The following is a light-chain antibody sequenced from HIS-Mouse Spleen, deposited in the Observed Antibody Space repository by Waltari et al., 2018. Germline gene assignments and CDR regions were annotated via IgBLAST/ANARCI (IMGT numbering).Light chain of an antibody. CDR1: QGISSY. CDR2: AAS. V-gene: IGKV1-9*01. Sequence: DIQLTQSPSFLSAPVGDRVPITCRASQGISSYLAWYQQKPGKAPKLLSYAASTLQSGVPSRFSGSGSGTEFTLTISSLQPEDFATYYCQQLNSYPPTFGQGTKVEIK. J-gene: IGKJ1*01. CDR3: QQLNSYPPT.